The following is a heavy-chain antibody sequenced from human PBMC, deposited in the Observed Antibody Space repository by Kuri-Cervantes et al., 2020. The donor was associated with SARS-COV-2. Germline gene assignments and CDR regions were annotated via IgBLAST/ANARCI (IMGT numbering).Heavy chain of an antibody. CDR1: GFTFSSYA. J-gene: IGHJ4*01. V-gene: IGHV3-23*01. CDR2: ISGSGGRT. CDR3: ASYPSYDYGDYVAVYYFDY. D-gene: IGHD4-17*01. Sequence: GGSLTLFCAASGFTFSSYAMSLVRQAPGKGLEWVSAISGSGGRTYYADSVKGRFTISRDNSKNTLYLQMNSLRVEDTAVYYCASYPSYDYGDYVAVYYFDYWGHGNRV.